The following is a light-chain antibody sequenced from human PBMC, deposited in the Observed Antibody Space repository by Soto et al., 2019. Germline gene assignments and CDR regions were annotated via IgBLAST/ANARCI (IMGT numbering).Light chain of an antibody. V-gene: IGLV9-49*01. CDR2: VVIGGIVG. Sequence: QSVLTQPPSASASLGASVTLTCTLSSGYSNYKVDWYQQRPGKGPRFVMRVVIGGIVGSKGYGIPDRFSVLGSGLNRYLTIKHIQEEDERDYHCVADHVRGSTLVWVFGGVTKMTFL. CDR1: SGYSNYK. CDR3: VADHVRGSTLVWV. J-gene: IGLJ3*02.